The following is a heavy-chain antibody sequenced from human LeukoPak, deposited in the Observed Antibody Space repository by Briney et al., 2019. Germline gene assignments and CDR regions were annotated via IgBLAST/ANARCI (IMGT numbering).Heavy chain of an antibody. CDR1: GFTFTRFW. D-gene: IGHD3-3*01. CDR3: ATAPASVDSS. V-gene: IGHV3-7*01. Sequence: GGSLRLSCAASGFTFTRFWLTWVRQSPGKGLEWVANINPDGTKTTYVDSVEGRFAISRDNAKNSVFLLMTSLRAEDAAMYYCATAPASVDSSWGQGTLVAVSS. J-gene: IGHJ5*02. CDR2: INPDGTKT.